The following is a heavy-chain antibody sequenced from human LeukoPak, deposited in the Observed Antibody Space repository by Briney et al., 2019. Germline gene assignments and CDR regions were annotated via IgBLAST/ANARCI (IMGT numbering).Heavy chain of an antibody. D-gene: IGHD6-19*01. CDR1: GGSITSYY. V-gene: IGHV4-59*01. J-gene: IGHJ4*02. CDR3: ARVIAVAGTGYFDY. Sequence: SQTLSLTCTVSGGSITSYYWNWIRQPPGKGLEWIGYIYHSGSTNYNSSLKSRVNISVDTSKNQVSLKLKSVAAADTAVYYCARVIAVAGTGYFDYWGQGTLVTVPS. CDR2: IYHSGST.